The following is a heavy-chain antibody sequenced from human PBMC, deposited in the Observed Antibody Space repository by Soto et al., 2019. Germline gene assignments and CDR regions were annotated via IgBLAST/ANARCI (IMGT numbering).Heavy chain of an antibody. D-gene: IGHD5-18*01. J-gene: IGHJ4*02. V-gene: IGHV1-46*01. CDR3: ATSVNSAMAFDY. CDR1: GYTFTHYY. Sequence: QVQLVQSGAEVKKPGASVKVSCKASGYTFTHYYIHWVRQAPGQGLERMGIINPNGGSTTYAQKFRAGFTMTRDTSTSIVYMELSSLRTEDSAVYYSATSVNSAMAFDYWGQGTLVTVSS. CDR2: INPNGGST.